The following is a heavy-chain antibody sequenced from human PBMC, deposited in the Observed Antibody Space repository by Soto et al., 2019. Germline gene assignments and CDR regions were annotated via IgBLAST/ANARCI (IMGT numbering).Heavy chain of an antibody. D-gene: IGHD1-26*01. Sequence: SVKVSCKASGGTFSSYAISWVRQAPGQGLEWMGGIIPIFGTANYAQKFQGRVTITADESTSTAYMELSSLRSEDTAVYYCAREIPIVGASIPLGYWGQGTLVTVAS. CDR2: IIPIFGTA. CDR3: AREIPIVGASIPLGY. CDR1: GGTFSSYA. V-gene: IGHV1-69*13. J-gene: IGHJ4*02.